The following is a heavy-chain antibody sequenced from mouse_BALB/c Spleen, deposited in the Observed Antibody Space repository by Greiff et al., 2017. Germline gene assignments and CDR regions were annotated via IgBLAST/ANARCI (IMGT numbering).Heavy chain of an antibody. V-gene: IGHV5-17*02. J-gene: IGHJ4*01. CDR3: ARYYRYLYAMDY. CDR2: ISSGSSTI. CDR1: GFTFSSFG. Sequence: EVMLVESGGGLVQPGGSRKLSCAASGFTFSSFGMHWVRQAPEKGLEWVAYISSGSSTIYYADTVKGRFTISRDNPKNTLFLQMTSLRSEDTAMYYCARYYRYLYAMDYWGQGTSVTVSS. D-gene: IGHD2-14*01.